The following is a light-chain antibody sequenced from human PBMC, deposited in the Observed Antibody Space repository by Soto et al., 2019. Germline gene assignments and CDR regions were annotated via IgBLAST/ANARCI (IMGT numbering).Light chain of an antibody. CDR1: QSISSAY. CDR3: QQYKNWPL. CDR2: STF. J-gene: IGKJ5*01. V-gene: IGKV3-20*01. Sequence: IVLTQSPSTLSLSPGYRATLSCRASQSISSAYLAWYQQKPGQAPRVRIFSTFRRATGIPDRLSGSGSGTDFTLTISRMEPEDFAVYYCQQYKNWPLFGQGTRLEIK.